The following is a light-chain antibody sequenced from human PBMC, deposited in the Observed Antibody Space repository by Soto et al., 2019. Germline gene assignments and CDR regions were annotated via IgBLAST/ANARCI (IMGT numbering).Light chain of an antibody. V-gene: IGLV7-46*01. J-gene: IGLJ2*01. Sequence: QAVVTQEPSMTVSPGGTVTLICGSSTGGVTSGHWPYWFQQKAGQAPRTLIYDATNKHSWTPARFSGSLLGGKAALTLSGAQPEDEAEYYCSLSFGGTVVFGGGTKLTVL. CDR3: SLSFGGTVV. CDR2: DAT. CDR1: TGGVTSGHW.